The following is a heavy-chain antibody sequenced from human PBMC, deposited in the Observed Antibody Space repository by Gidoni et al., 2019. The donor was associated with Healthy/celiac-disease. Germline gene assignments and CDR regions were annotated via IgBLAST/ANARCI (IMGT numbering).Heavy chain of an antibody. CDR2: ISGSGGST. J-gene: IGHJ3*02. V-gene: IGHV3-23*01. CDR1: GFTFSSYA. CDR3: AKDRPDFWSGYYRDAFDI. D-gene: IGHD3-3*01. Sequence: EVQLLESGGGLVQPGGSLRLSWAASGFTFSSYAMSWVRQAPGKGLEWVSAISGSGGSTYYADSVKGRFTISRDNSKNTLYLQMNSLRAEDTAVYYGAKDRPDFWSGYYRDAFDIWGQGTMVTVSS.